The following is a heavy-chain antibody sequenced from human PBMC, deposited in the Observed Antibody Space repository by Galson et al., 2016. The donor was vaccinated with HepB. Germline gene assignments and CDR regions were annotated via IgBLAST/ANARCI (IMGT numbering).Heavy chain of an antibody. D-gene: IGHD1-1*01. CDR3: AKERLVRRIFDH. CDR2: ISARRTT. J-gene: IGHJ4*02. Sequence: SLRLSCAVSGFVFSNFGLSWVRQAPGKGLEWVASISARRTTYYSDSVQGRFTISGDNSNNTLYLQMNGLRAEDAAVYYCAKERLVRRIFDHWGQGTLVTVSS. CDR1: GFVFSNFG. V-gene: IGHV3-23*01.